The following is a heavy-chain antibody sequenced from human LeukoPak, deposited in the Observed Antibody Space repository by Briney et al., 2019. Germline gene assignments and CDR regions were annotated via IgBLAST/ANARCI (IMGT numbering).Heavy chain of an antibody. CDR3: AKEDIVVVPAAIIPSGLDY. CDR1: GFTFSSYA. J-gene: IGHJ4*02. V-gene: IGHV3-23*01. Sequence: GGSLRLSCAASGFTFSSYAMSWVRQAPGKGLEWVSAISGSGGSTYYADSVKGRFTISRDNSKNTLYLQMNSLRAEDTAVYYCAKEDIVVVPAAIIPSGLDYWGQGTLVTVSS. D-gene: IGHD2-2*01. CDR2: ISGSGGST.